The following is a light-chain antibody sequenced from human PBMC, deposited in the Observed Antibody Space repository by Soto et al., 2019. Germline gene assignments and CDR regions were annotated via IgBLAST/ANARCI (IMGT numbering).Light chain of an antibody. Sequence: EIVLTQSPATLSLSPGERATLSCRASQSVSSYLAWYQQKPGQAPRLLIFDASHRATGIPARFSGSGSGTEFTLTISSLEPEDWAVYYCQQRSSWPRTFGKGTKVEIK. CDR2: DAS. J-gene: IGKJ1*01. CDR1: QSVSSY. V-gene: IGKV3-11*01. CDR3: QQRSSWPRT.